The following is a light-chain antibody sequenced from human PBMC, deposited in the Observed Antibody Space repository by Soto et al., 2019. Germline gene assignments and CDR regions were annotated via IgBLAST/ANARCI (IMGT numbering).Light chain of an antibody. CDR1: SSDVGGYNY. Sequence: QSALTQPASVSGSPGQSITISCTGTSSDVGGYNYVSWYQQHPGKAPKLMIDVVSNGPSGVSNRCSGSKSGNTASLTISGLQAEDEADYYCSSYTSSSTVVFGGGTKVTVL. J-gene: IGLJ2*01. V-gene: IGLV2-14*01. CDR2: VVS. CDR3: SSYTSSSTVV.